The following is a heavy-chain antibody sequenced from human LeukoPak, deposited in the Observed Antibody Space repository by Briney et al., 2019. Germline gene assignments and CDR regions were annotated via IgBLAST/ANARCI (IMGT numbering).Heavy chain of an antibody. J-gene: IGHJ5*02. CDR1: GFTFSSYW. CDR2: IKSDGSST. D-gene: IGHD6-13*01. Sequence: QPGGSLRLSCAASGFTFSSYWMHWVRQAPGKGLVWVSRIKSDGSSTSYADSVKGRFTISRDNAKNTLYLQMNSLRAEDTAVYYCAREVGYSSIWPFDPWGQGTLVTVSS. CDR3: AREVGYSSIWPFDP. V-gene: IGHV3-74*01.